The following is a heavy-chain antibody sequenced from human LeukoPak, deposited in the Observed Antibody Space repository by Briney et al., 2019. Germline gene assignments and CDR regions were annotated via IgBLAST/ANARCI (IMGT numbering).Heavy chain of an antibody. CDR3: AKVPPSITAAGNWLDP. CDR2: INPDTGGT. V-gene: IGHV1-2*06. CDR1: GYTFTGYY. D-gene: IGHD6-13*01. J-gene: IGHJ5*02. Sequence: ASVKVSCKASGYTFTGYYIHWVRQAPGQGLEWMGRINPDTGGTDYAQKFQGRITMTRGTSITTAYMELSRLTSDDTAMYYCAKVPPSITAAGNWLDPWGQGALVTVSS.